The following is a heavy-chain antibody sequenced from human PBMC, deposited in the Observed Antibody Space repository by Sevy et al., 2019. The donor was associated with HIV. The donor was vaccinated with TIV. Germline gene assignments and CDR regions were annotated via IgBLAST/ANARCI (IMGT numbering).Heavy chain of an antibody. CDR3: ASGKVTVAGTQYYYYGMDV. J-gene: IGHJ6*02. CDR2: IIPIFGTA. Sequence: ASVKVSCKASGGTFSSYAISWVRQAPGQGLEWMGGIIPIFGTANYAQKFQGRVTITADESTSTAYMELSSLRSEDTAVYYYASGKVTVAGTQYYYYGMDVWGQGTTVTVSS. V-gene: IGHV1-69*13. CDR1: GGTFSSYA. D-gene: IGHD6-19*01.